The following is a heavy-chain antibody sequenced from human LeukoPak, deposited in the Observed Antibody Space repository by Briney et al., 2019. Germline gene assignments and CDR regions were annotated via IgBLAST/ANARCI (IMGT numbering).Heavy chain of an antibody. Sequence: SETLSLTCAVYGGSFSGYYWSWIRQPPGKGLEWIGEINHSGSTNYNPSLKSRVNISVDTSKNQFSLKLSSVTAADTAVYYCARAPIVLVVYASGGRFDPWGQGTLVTVSS. D-gene: IGHD2-8*02. J-gene: IGHJ5*02. CDR3: ARAPIVLVVYASGGRFDP. CDR1: GGSFSGYY. V-gene: IGHV4-34*01. CDR2: INHSGST.